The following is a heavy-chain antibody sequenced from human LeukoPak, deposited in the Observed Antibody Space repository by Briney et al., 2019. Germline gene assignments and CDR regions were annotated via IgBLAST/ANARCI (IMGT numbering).Heavy chain of an antibody. CDR2: ISYDGSNK. V-gene: IGHV3-30-3*01. Sequence: GGSLRLSCAASGFTFSSYAMHWVRQAPGKGLEWVAVISYDGSNKYYADSVKGRFTISRDNSKNTLYLQMNSLRAEDTAVYYRASSRNCSRTSCPKWFDPWGQGTLVTVSS. CDR1: GFTFSSYA. J-gene: IGHJ5*02. CDR3: ASSRNCSRTSCPKWFDP. D-gene: IGHD2-2*01.